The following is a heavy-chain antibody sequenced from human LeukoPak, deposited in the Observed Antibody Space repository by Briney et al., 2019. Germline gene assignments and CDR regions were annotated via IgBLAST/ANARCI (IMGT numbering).Heavy chain of an antibody. CDR2: IIPILGIA. J-gene: IGHJ2*01. CDR1: GGTFSSYT. Sequence: ASVKVSCKASGGTFSSYTISWVRQAPGQGLEWMGRIIPILGIANYAQKFQGRVTVTADKSTSTAYMELSSLRSEDTAVYYCATGPYRGSLGGYFDLWGRGTLVTVSS. D-gene: IGHD1-26*01. CDR3: ATGPYRGSLGGYFDL. V-gene: IGHV1-69*02.